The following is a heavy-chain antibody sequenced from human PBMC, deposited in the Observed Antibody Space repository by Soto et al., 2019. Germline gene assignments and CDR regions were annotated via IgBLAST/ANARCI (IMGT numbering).Heavy chain of an antibody. J-gene: IGHJ6*03. D-gene: IGHD3-3*01. V-gene: IGHV3-48*01. Sequence: HPGGSMRLSCAASGFTFNSYSMNWVRQAPGKGLEWVSYISSSSSTIYYADSVKGRFTISRDNAKNSLYLQMNSLRAEDTAVYYCARWYADFWSGYYKPQEDYYYYYMDVWGKGTTVTVSS. CDR1: GFTFNSYS. CDR3: ARWYADFWSGYYKPQEDYYYYYMDV. CDR2: ISSSSSTI.